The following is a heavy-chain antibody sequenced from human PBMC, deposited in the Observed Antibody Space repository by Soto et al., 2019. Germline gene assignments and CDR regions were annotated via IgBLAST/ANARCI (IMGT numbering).Heavy chain of an antibody. CDR1: GFTVSSNY. CDR3: ARDRIAVAGNPEYFQH. D-gene: IGHD6-19*01. Sequence: EVQLVESGGGLVQPRGSLRLSCAASGFTVSSNYMSWVRQAPGKGLEWVSVIYSGGSTYYADSVKGRFTISRDNSKNTLYLQMNSLRAEDTAVYYCARDRIAVAGNPEYFQHWGQGTLVTVSS. V-gene: IGHV3-66*01. CDR2: IYSGGST. J-gene: IGHJ1*01.